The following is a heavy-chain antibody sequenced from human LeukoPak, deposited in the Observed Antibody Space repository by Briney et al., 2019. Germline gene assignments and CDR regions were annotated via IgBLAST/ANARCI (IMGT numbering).Heavy chain of an antibody. CDR2: IIPIFGTA. CDR3: AAEGGNGYIY. CDR1: GGTFSSYA. D-gene: IGHD5-24*01. J-gene: IGHJ4*02. V-gene: IGHV1-69*01. Sequence: ASVKVSCKASGGTFSSYAISWVQQAPGQGLEWMGGIIPIFGTANYAQKFQGRVTITADESTSTAYMELSSLRSEDTAVYYCAAEGGNGYIYWGQGTLVTVSS.